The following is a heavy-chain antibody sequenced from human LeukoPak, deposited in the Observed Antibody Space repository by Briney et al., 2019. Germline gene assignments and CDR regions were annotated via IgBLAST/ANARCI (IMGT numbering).Heavy chain of an antibody. CDR3: ARDGVRITIMVVVIDAFDV. D-gene: IGHD3-22*01. CDR2: IRYDGSNK. Sequence: SGGSLRLSCAASGFTFSSYGMHWVRQAPGKGLEWVAFIRYDGSNKYYADSVKGRFTISRDNSKNTLYLQMNSLRAEDTAVYYCARDGVRITIMVVVIDAFDVWGQGTMVTVSS. J-gene: IGHJ3*01. V-gene: IGHV3-30*02. CDR1: GFTFSSYG.